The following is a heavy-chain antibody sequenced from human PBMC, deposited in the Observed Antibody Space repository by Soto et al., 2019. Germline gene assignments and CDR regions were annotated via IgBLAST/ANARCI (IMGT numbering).Heavy chain of an antibody. J-gene: IGHJ4*02. D-gene: IGHD6-19*01. Sequence: GGSLRLSCAASGFTFSNAWINWVRQAPGKGLEWVGRIKSKTDGGTTDYAAPVKGRFTISRDDSKNTLYLQMNSLKTEDTAVYYCTTDRLSLFRATVAGTGYWGQGTLVTVSS. CDR1: GFTFSNAW. V-gene: IGHV3-15*07. CDR3: TTDRLSLFRATVAGTGY. CDR2: IKSKTDGGTT.